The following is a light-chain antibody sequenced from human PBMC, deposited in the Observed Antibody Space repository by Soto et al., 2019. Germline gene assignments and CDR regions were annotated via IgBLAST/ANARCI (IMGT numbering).Light chain of an antibody. CDR1: SSNIGTNT. CDR2: SND. CDR3: EAWDDSRYGAV. Sequence: QSVLTQPPSASGTPGQGVTISCSGSSSNIGTNTVNWYKQLPGTAPKLLIYSNDLRPSGVPDRFSGSMSGTSASLAISGLQSEDEADYYCEAWDDSRYGAVFGGGTKLTVL. V-gene: IGLV1-44*01. J-gene: IGLJ2*01.